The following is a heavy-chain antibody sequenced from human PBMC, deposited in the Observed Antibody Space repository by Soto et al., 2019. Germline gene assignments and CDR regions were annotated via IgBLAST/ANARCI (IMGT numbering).Heavy chain of an antibody. J-gene: IGHJ4*02. Sequence: PGGSLRLSCAASAFTFSNYAMAWVRQAPGKGLEWVSSIGNYGGDISYADSVKGRFTISRDNSKNTLYLQMNSLRAEDTAVYYCARDANSYSSGLFDYWGQGTLVTVSS. CDR2: IGNYGGDI. CDR1: AFTFSNYA. D-gene: IGHD6-19*01. V-gene: IGHV3-23*01. CDR3: ARDANSYSSGLFDY.